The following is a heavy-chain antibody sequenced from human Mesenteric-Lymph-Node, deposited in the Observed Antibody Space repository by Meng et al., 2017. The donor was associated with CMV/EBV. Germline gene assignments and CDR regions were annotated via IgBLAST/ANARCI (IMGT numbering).Heavy chain of an antibody. CDR3: ARGYCSSSSCPVDP. Sequence: SETLSLTCTVFGGSVNSGNYYWSWIRQPPGKGLEWIGYVYYSGSTNYNPSLKSRVSISVDTSNNQFSLMPTSVTAADTAVYYCARGYCSSSSCPVDPWGQGALVTVSS. V-gene: IGHV4-61*01. D-gene: IGHD2-2*01. CDR2: VYYSGST. J-gene: IGHJ5*02. CDR1: GGSVNSGNYY.